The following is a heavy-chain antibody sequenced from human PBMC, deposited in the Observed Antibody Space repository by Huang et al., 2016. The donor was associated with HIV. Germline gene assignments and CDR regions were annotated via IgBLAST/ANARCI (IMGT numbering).Heavy chain of an antibody. Sequence: EVQLVDSGGGLVKPGGSLRLSCAASGFSLGSFNMFWVRQTPAKGREWVASISPSSSFIEYADSVKGRFSISRDNAKNSLYLQMNSLRGEDTAVYYCVKDRGQQLSPFDSWGQGTLVTVSS. J-gene: IGHJ4*02. CDR3: VKDRGQQLSPFDS. CDR2: ISPSSSFI. CDR1: GFSLGSFN. V-gene: IGHV3-21*01. D-gene: IGHD6-13*01.